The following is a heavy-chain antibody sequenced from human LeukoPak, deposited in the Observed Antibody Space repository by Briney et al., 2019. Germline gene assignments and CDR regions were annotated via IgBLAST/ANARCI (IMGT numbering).Heavy chain of an antibody. D-gene: IGHD5-24*01. Sequence: GGSLRLSCAASGFTFSSYAMHWVRQAPGKGLEWVALISYDGSIKYYGDSVKGRFTISRDDSKNTLFLQMNSLRTEDTAVYYCTRDSARRDGNNFDYWGQGTLVTVSS. CDR2: ISYDGSIK. CDR1: GFTFSSYA. J-gene: IGHJ4*02. CDR3: TRDSARRDGNNFDY. V-gene: IGHV3-30*04.